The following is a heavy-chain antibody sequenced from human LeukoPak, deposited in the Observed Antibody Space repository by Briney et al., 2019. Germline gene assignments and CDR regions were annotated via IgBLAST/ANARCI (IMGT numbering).Heavy chain of an antibody. CDR1: GYTFTNYW. J-gene: IGHJ6*02. CDR3: AKHGGILLSGPDV. D-gene: IGHD2-15*01. Sequence: GESLKISCKGSGYTFTNYWIGWVRQVSGKGLEWMGIIDPNDSDTKYSPSFQGQVTISVDKSINTAYLQWSTLKASDTAIYYCAKHGGILLSGPDVWGQGTAVIVSS. V-gene: IGHV5-51*01. CDR2: IDPNDSDT.